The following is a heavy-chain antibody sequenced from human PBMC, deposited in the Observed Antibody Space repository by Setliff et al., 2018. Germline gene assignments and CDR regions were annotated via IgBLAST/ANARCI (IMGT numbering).Heavy chain of an antibody. V-gene: IGHV3-33*08. CDR2: IWDDGGNK. J-gene: IGHJ4*02. D-gene: IGHD2-15*01. CDR3: ARTCSGSGCYAGLES. CDR1: GFTFSTYR. Sequence: GGSLRLSCAASGFTFSTYRMHWVRQAPGKGLEWVAVIWDDGGNKYHADSVKGRFSISRDNSKNTLYLQMNSLRPEDTAVYYCARTCSGSGCYAGLESWGQGTPVTVSS.